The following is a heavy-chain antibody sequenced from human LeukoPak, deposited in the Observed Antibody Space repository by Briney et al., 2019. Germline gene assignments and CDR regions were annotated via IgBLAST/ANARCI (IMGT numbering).Heavy chain of an antibody. CDR1: GFSFRNYG. CDR2: IRYEGIYI. V-gene: IGHV3-30*02. J-gene: IGHJ4*02. CDR3: AKDFGHCSGGSCYRGIPHY. Sequence: TGGSLRLSCTASGFSFRNYGMHWVRQAPGKGLEWVAFIRYEGIYIYHADSVKGRFTISRDNSKDTVYLQMNSLRTEDTAVYYCAKDFGHCSGGSCYRGIPHYWGPGTLVSVSA. D-gene: IGHD2-15*01.